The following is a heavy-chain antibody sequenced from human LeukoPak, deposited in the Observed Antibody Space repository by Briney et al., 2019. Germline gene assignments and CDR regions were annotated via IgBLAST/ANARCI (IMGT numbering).Heavy chain of an antibody. J-gene: IGHJ4*02. CDR3: ARDPYKYYYDSSGLGLFVDY. CDR2: ISYDGSNK. Sequence: PGRSLRLSCAASGFTFSSYAMHWVCQAPGKGLEWVAVISYDGSNKYYADSVKGRFTISRDNSKNTLYLQMNSLRAEDTAVYYCARDPYKYYYDSSGLGLFVDYWGQGTLVTVSS. V-gene: IGHV3-30*01. D-gene: IGHD3-22*01. CDR1: GFTFSSYA.